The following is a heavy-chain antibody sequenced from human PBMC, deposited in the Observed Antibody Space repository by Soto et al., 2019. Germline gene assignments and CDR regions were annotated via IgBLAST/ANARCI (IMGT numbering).Heavy chain of an antibody. CDR2: INHSGST. CDR3: ALQDYDILTGYLAAFDI. Sequence: SETLSLTCAVYGGSFSGYYWSWIRQPPGKGLEWIGEINHSGSTNYNPSLKSRVTISVDTSKNQFSLKLSSVTAADTAVYYCALQDYDILTGYLAAFDIWGQGTMVTVSS. D-gene: IGHD3-9*01. J-gene: IGHJ3*02. CDR1: GGSFSGYY. V-gene: IGHV4-34*01.